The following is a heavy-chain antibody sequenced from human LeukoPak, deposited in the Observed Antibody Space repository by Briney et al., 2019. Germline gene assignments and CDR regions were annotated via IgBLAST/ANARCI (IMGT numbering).Heavy chain of an antibody. D-gene: IGHD2-2*01. V-gene: IGHV1-2*02. CDR1: GYTFTAYY. Sequence: GASVKVSCKASGYTFTAYYIRWVRQAPGQGLEWMGWINPNSGGTNYAQKFQGRVTLTRDTSITTAYMEVSRLRSDDTAVYYCAKARGLYCSSTSCYECDVWGKGTTVTVSS. J-gene: IGHJ6*04. CDR2: INPNSGGT. CDR3: AKARGLYCSSTSCYECDV.